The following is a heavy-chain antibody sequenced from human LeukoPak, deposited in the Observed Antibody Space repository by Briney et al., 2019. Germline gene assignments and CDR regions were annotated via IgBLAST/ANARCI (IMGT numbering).Heavy chain of an antibody. V-gene: IGHV4-59*01. CDR2: IYYSGST. CDR1: GGSISSYY. J-gene: IGHJ6*02. D-gene: IGHD2-15*01. CDR3: ARLGMPYCSGGSCRALDV. Sequence: SETLSLTCTVSGGSISSYYWSWIRQPPGKGLEWFGYIYYSGSTNYNPSLKSRVTISVDTSKNQFSLKLSSVTAADTAVYYCARLGMPYCSGGSCRALDVWGQGTTVTVSS.